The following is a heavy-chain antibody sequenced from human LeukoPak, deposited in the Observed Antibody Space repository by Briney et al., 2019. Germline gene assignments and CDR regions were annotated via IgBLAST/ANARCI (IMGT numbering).Heavy chain of an antibody. Sequence: SETLSLTCDVSGGSVTSTNWWTWVRQHPGKGLEWIAAVHLDGRTNYNPSLKSRLIMSVDLPENHISLKLTSVTAADTAVYYCAREGGFYRPLDYSGQGTLVTVSS. CDR2: VHLDGRT. CDR1: GGSVTSTNW. V-gene: IGHV4-4*02. J-gene: IGHJ4*02. CDR3: AREGGFYRPLDY. D-gene: IGHD3-3*01.